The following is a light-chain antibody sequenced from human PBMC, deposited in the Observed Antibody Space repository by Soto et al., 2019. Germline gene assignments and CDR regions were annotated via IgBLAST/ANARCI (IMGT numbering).Light chain of an antibody. Sequence: EILMTQSPATLSVSPGERATLSCRASQSVSSKLAWYQQKHGQAPRLLIYGESTRDTGIPARFRGSGSGTEFTLTISRLQSEDFEVYYCQQYNNWPLTFGGGTKVDIK. CDR3: QQYNNWPLT. V-gene: IGKV3-15*01. J-gene: IGKJ4*01. CDR2: GES. CDR1: QSVSSK.